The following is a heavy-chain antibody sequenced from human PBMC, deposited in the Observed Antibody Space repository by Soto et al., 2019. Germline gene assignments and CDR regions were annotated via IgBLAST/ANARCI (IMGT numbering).Heavy chain of an antibody. CDR3: ARVGVVGDFDY. J-gene: IGHJ4*02. Sequence: PGGSLRLSCAASGFTFSSSGMHWVRQAPGKGLEWVAGISYDGSDKRYADSVKGQFTISRDNSKNTLYLQMNSLRAEDTAVYYCARVGVVGDFDYWGQGTLVTVSS. V-gene: IGHV3-30*03. CDR2: ISYDGSDK. D-gene: IGHD1-26*01. CDR1: GFTFSSSG.